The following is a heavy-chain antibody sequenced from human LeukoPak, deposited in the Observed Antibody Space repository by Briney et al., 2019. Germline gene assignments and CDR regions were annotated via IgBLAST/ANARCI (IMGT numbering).Heavy chain of an antibody. V-gene: IGHV3-30*03. J-gene: IGHJ4*02. CDR2: ISYEGTIK. Sequence: GGSLRLSCAASGFTLSTCGMHWVRQAPGKGLEWVTFISYEGTIKRYADAVKGRFTISRDNSKNTLYLQMSSLRVDDTALYYCAREYDLVTGLDYWGQGTLVTVSS. D-gene: IGHD3-9*01. CDR3: AREYDLVTGLDY. CDR1: GFTLSTCG.